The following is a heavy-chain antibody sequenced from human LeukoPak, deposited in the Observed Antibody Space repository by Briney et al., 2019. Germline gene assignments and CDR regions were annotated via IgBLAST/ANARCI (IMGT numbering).Heavy chain of an antibody. J-gene: IGHJ4*02. CDR3: ARNFDY. CDR1: GVSFSNYY. Sequence: SETLSLTCAVYGVSFSNYYWSWIRQPPGKGLEWIGEINHSGSTNYNPSLKSRVTISVDTSKNQSSLKLSSVTAADTAVYYCARNFDYWGQGTLVTVSS. CDR2: INHSGST. V-gene: IGHV4-34*01.